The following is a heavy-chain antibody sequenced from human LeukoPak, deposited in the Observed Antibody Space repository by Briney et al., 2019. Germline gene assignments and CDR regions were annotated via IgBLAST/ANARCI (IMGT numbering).Heavy chain of an antibody. Sequence: SETLSLTCAVYGGSFSGYYWSWIRQPPGKGLEWIGEINHSGSTNYNPSLKSRVTISVDTSKNQFSLKLSSVTAADTAVYYCARRPGVADSSGPFDYWGQGTLVTVSS. CDR2: INHSGST. CDR1: GGSFSGYY. CDR3: ARRPGVADSSGPFDY. V-gene: IGHV4-34*01. D-gene: IGHD3-22*01. J-gene: IGHJ4*02.